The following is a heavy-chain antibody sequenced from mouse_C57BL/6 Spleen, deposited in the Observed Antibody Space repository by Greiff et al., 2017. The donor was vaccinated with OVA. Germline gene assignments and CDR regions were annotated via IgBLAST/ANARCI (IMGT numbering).Heavy chain of an antibody. J-gene: IGHJ1*03. Sequence: ESGPGLVKPSQSLSLTCSVTGYSITSGYYWNWIRQFPGNKLEWMGYISYDGSNNYNPSLKNRISITRDTSKNQFFLKLNSVTTEDTATYYCARERDYDYDWYFDVWGTGTTVTVSS. V-gene: IGHV3-6*01. CDR2: ISYDGSN. CDR1: GYSITSGYY. D-gene: IGHD2-4*01. CDR3: ARERDYDYDWYFDV.